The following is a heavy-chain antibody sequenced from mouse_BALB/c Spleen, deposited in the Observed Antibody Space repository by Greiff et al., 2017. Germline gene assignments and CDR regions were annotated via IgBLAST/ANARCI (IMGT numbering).Heavy chain of an antibody. CDR2: ISSASSTN. D-gene: IGHD4-1*01. J-gene: IGHJ2*01. V-gene: IGHV5-17*02. CDR3: ARSGTGTAIDY. CDR1: GFTFSSFG. Sequence: EVQLVESGAGLVQPGGSRKLSCAASGFTFSSFGMHWVRQAPEKGLEWVAYISSASSTNYYADTVKGRSTITRDKPKNTLFLQLTSLRSEDTALYYCARSGTGTAIDYWGQGTTLTVSS.